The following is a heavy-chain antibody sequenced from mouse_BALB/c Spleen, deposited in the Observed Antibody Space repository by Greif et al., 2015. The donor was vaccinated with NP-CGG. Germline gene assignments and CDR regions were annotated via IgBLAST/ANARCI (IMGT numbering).Heavy chain of an antibody. CDR3: ARRTGTEAMDY. V-gene: IGHV1-84*02. D-gene: IGHD4-1*01. J-gene: IGHJ4*01. Sequence: VQLQQSGPELVKPGASVKISCKASGYTFTDYYINWVKQKPGQGLGWIGWIYPGSGNTKYNEKFKGKATLTVDTSSSTAYMQFSSLTSEDTAVYFCARRTGTEAMDYWGQGTSVTVSS. CDR1: GYTFTDYY. CDR2: IYPGSGNT.